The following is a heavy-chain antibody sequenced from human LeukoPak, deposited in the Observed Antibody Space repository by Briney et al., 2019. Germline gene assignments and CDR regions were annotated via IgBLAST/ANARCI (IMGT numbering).Heavy chain of an antibody. CDR3: ARVSYYYGMDV. V-gene: IGHV3-13*01. CDR2: IGTAGDT. Sequence: GGSLRLSCAASGFTFSSYDMHWVRQATGKGLEWVSAIGTAGDTYYPGSVKGRFTISRENAKNSLYLQMNSLRAGDTAVYYCARVSYYYGMDVWGQGTTVTVSS. CDR1: GFTFSSYD. J-gene: IGHJ6*02.